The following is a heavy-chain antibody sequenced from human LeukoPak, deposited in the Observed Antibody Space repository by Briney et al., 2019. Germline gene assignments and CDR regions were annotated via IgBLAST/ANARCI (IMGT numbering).Heavy chain of an antibody. CDR3: AKAVSSGTGTYYFDY. CDR2: ISWNSATL. V-gene: IGHV3-9*01. D-gene: IGHD6-19*01. J-gene: IGHJ4*02. CDR1: GFTFDDYA. Sequence: HPGRSLRLSCAASGFTFDDYAMHWVRHAPGKGLAWVSGISWNSATLHYADSVKGRFSISRDNSKKYLYLQMSSLRAEDTAFYYCAKAVSSGTGTYYFDYSGQGTLVSVSS.